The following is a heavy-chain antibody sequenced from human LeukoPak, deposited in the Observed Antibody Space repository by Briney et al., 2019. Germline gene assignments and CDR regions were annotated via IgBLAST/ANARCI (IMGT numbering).Heavy chain of an antibody. CDR2: IISSRSYI. J-gene: IGHJ4*02. CDR3: ARRDGDSLVDY. D-gene: IGHD4-17*01. V-gene: IGHV3-21*01. Sequence: GGSLRLSCAASGFPFSSYSMNWVRPAPGKGLGWVSSIISSRSYIYYADSVKGRFTISRDNAKNSLYLQMNSLRAEDTAVYYCARRDGDSLVDYWGQGTLVTVSS. CDR1: GFPFSSYS.